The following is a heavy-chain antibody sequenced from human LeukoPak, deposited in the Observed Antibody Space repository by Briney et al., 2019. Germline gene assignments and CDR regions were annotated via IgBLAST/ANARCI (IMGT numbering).Heavy chain of an antibody. Sequence: GESLKISCKGSGYSFTSYWIAWVRQMPGKGLEWMGIIYPGDSDTRYSPSFQGQFTISADKSISAAYLQWSSLKASDTAMYYCASNAVTTDAFDIWGQGTMVTVSS. CDR3: ASNAVTTDAFDI. D-gene: IGHD4-17*01. CDR1: GYSFTSYW. V-gene: IGHV5-51*01. J-gene: IGHJ3*02. CDR2: IYPGDSDT.